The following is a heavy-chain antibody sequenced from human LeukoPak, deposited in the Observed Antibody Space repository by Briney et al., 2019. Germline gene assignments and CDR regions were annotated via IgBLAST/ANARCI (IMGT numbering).Heavy chain of an antibody. CDR2: IKPDGSET. Sequence: GGSLRLSCAASGFTFSNAWMSWVRQAPGKGLEWVGNIKPDGSETNYVDSLKGRSTISRDNTKNSLYLQMNSLRAEDTAVYYCAGPPQAGPFDYWGQGTLVTVSS. CDR1: GFTFSNAW. V-gene: IGHV3-7*01. CDR3: AGPPQAGPFDY. J-gene: IGHJ4*02. D-gene: IGHD6-19*01.